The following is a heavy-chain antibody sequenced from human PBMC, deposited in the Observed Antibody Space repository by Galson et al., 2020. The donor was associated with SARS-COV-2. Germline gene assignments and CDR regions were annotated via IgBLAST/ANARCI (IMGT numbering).Heavy chain of an antibody. V-gene: IGHV2-5*02. Sequence: KMSGPTLVKPTQTLTLTCTFSGFSLSTSGVGVGWIRQPPGKALEWLTLVYWDDDKRYSPSLKSRLTITKDTSKNQVVLTMTNMNPVDTATYYCAHIIVPATNPDYWGQGTLVTVSS. CDR2: VYWDDDK. CDR3: AHIIVPATNPDY. J-gene: IGHJ4*02. D-gene: IGHD2-2*01. CDR1: GFSLSTSGVG.